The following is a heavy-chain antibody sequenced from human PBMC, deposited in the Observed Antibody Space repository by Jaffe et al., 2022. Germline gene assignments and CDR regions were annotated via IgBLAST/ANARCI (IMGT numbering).Heavy chain of an antibody. CDR3: ARHTDDILTGYGANWFDP. J-gene: IGHJ5*02. CDR2: IYHSGST. Sequence: QVQLQESGPGLVKPSETLSLTCAVSGYSISSGYYWGWIRQPPGKGLEWIGSIYHSGSTYYNPSLKSRVTISVDTSKNQFSLKLSSVTAADTAVYYCARHTDDILTGYGANWFDPWGQGTLVTVSS. CDR1: GYSISSGYY. V-gene: IGHV4-38-2*01. D-gene: IGHD3-9*01.